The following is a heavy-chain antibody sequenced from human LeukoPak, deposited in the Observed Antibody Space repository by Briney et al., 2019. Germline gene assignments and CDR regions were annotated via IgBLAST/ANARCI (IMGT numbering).Heavy chain of an antibody. CDR3: ARAALVGASWARAFDI. Sequence: SETLSLTCTVSGGSLSSSNNYWGWTRQPPGKGLEWIGYIYHSGSTYYNPSLKSRVTISVDRSKNQFSLKLSSVTAADTAVYYCARAALVGASWARAFDIWGQGTMVTVSS. J-gene: IGHJ3*02. V-gene: IGHV4-39*07. CDR1: GGSLSSSNNY. CDR2: IYHSGST. D-gene: IGHD1-26*01.